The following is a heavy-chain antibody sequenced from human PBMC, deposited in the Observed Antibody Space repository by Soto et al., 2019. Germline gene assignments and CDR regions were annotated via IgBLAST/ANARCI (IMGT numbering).Heavy chain of an antibody. Sequence: PXASLKISCKGYGYSFTSYWIGWVRQMPGKGLEWMGIIYPGDSDTRYSPSFQGQVAFSADKSISTAYLQWSGLKASDTAIYYCARRLSTGWFFDFWGQGTLVTGSS. CDR2: IYPGDSDT. J-gene: IGHJ4*02. CDR3: ARRLSTGWFFDF. CDR1: GYSFTSYW. V-gene: IGHV5-51*01. D-gene: IGHD6-19*01.